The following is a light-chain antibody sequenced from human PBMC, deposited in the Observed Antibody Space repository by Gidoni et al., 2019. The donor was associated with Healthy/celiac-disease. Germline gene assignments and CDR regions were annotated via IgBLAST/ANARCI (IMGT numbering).Light chain of an antibody. CDR3: QQSYSTPIT. CDR2: AAS. CDR1: QGISSY. J-gene: IGKJ5*01. V-gene: IGKV1-39*01. Sequence: PSTLSASVGDRVTITCRESQGISSYLNWYQQKPGKAPKLLIYAASSLQSGVPSRFSGSGSGTDFTLTISSLQPEDFATYYCQQSYSTPITFGQGTRLEIK.